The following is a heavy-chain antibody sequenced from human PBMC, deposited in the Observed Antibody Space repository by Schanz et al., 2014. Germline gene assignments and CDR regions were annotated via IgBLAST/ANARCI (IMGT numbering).Heavy chain of an antibody. CDR2: ISYDGSTK. CDR3: ASGGYCTDGVCNGGRIWFDP. J-gene: IGHJ5*02. V-gene: IGHV3-30-3*01. CDR1: GFTFGGYA. Sequence: QVQLLESGGGVVQPGRSLRLSCAVSGFTFGGYALHWVRQAPGKGLEWMAVISYDGSTKYYADSVKGRFTISRDNSKNTLYLQINSLRAEDTAVYYCASGGYCTDGVCNGGRIWFDPWGQGALVTVSS. D-gene: IGHD2-8*01.